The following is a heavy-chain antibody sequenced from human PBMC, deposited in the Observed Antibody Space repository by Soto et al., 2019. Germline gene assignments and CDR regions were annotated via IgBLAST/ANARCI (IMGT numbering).Heavy chain of an antibody. V-gene: IGHV4-4*07. Sequence: SETLSLTCAISGDSIGNFYWSWIRQPAGKGLESLGRLSASGRTNYSPSLQSRVTMSLDRSKNRFSLRLTSVSAADTAVYFCARGMGRYFVLWGRGTLVTVSS. CDR2: LSASGRT. D-gene: IGHD2-8*01. CDR3: ARGMGRYFVL. CDR1: GDSIGNFY. J-gene: IGHJ2*01.